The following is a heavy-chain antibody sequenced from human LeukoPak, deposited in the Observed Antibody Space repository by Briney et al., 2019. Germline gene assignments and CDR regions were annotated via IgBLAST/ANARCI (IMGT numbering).Heavy chain of an antibody. D-gene: IGHD3-3*01. CDR1: GFTFSTNA. V-gene: IGHV3-23*01. CDR2: LSGSAAGT. Sequence: PGGSLRLSCAASGFTFSTNAMNWLRQAQGQGLEWVSSLSGSAAGTYYVDGVKGRFTISRDNYKNTLYLQMDSLRDEDTAVCYCAKVVGYNFWSGFDYWGQGALVTVSS. J-gene: IGHJ4*02. CDR3: AKVVGYNFWSGFDY.